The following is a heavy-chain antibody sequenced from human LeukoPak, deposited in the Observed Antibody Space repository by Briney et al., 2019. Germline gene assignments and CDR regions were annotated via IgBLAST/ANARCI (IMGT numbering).Heavy chain of an antibody. V-gene: IGHV1-69*13. Sequence: SVKVSCKASGGTFSSYAISWVRQAPGQGLEWMGGIIPIFGTANYAQKFQGRVTITADESTSTAYMELSSVRSEDTAVYYCASSYCSSTSCQRAFDYWGQGTLVTVSS. CDR1: GGTFSSYA. CDR2: IIPIFGTA. J-gene: IGHJ4*02. D-gene: IGHD2-2*01. CDR3: ASSYCSSTSCQRAFDY.